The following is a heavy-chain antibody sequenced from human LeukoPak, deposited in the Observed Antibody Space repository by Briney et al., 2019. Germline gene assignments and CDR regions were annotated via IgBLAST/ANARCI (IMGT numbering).Heavy chain of an antibody. CDR2: INRDGSST. D-gene: IGHD1-1*01. CDR3: TRAPEMGTLDY. CDR1: GCTYSNYW. Sequence: GGSLRLSCAASGCTYSNYWMYWFRQAPGKGLVWVSRINRDGSSTNYADSVEGRFTISKDNAKNTLYLQLNSLRAEDTAVFYCTRAPEMGTLDYWGQGTPVTVTS. V-gene: IGHV3-74*01. J-gene: IGHJ4*02.